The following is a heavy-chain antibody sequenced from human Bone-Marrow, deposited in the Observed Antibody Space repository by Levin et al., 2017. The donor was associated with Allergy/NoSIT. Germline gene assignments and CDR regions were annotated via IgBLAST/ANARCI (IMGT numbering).Heavy chain of an antibody. D-gene: IGHD2-21*02. CDR1: GFTFSNAW. V-gene: IGHV3-15*01. CDR2: IKSKTDGGTT. J-gene: IGHJ6*02. CDR3: TRVEVGGDYPYYYYYYGMDV. Sequence: PGGSLRLSCAASGFTFSNAWMSWVRQAPGKGLEWVGRIKSKTDGGTTDYAAPVKGRFTISRDDSKNTLYLQMNSLKTEDTAVYYCTRVEVGGDYPYYYYYYGMDVWGQGTTVTVSS.